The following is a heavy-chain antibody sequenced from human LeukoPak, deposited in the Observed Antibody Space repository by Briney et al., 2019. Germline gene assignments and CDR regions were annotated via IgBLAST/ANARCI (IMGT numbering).Heavy chain of an antibody. J-gene: IGHJ3*02. V-gene: IGHV1-2*02. CDR1: GYTFTGYY. Sequence: ASVKVSCKASGYTFTGYYMHWVRQAPGQGLEWMGWINPNSGGTNYAQKFQGRVTMTRDTSISTAYMELSRLRSDDTAVYYCARGLMITFGGVIVSVLDAFDIWGQGTMVTVSS. CDR2: INPNSGGT. D-gene: IGHD3-16*02. CDR3: ARGLMITFGGVIVSVLDAFDI.